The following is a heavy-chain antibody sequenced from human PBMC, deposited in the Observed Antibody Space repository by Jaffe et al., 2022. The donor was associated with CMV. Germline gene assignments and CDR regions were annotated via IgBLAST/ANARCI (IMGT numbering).Heavy chain of an antibody. CDR3: AKGIDYGDSAAYFDL. CDR1: GDPIASDKW. J-gene: IGHJ4*02. Sequence: QMQLQESGPGLVKPSGTLSLACAVSGDPIASDKWWIWVRQPPGKGLEWIGEIYHSGSTKYNPSLKSRVTISVDRSKNQFSLTLTSVTAADTAVYYCAKGIDYGDSAAYFDLWGQGTLVTVSS. D-gene: IGHD2-21*02. V-gene: IGHV4-4*02. CDR2: IYHSGST.